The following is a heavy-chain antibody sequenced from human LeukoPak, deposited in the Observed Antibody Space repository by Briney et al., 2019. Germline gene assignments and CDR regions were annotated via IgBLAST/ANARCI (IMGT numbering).Heavy chain of an antibody. CDR2: MNPNSGNT. Sequence: GASVKVSCKASGYTFTSYDINWVRQATGQGLEWMGWMNPNSGNTGYAQKFQGRVTITRNTSISTAYMELSSLRSEDTAVYYCARGRGYCSSTSCYLDYWGQGTLATVSS. CDR3: ARGRGYCSSTSCYLDY. J-gene: IGHJ4*02. CDR1: GYTFTSYD. D-gene: IGHD2-2*01. V-gene: IGHV1-8*03.